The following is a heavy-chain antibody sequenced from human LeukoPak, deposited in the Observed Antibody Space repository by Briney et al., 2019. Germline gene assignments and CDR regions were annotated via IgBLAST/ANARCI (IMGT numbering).Heavy chain of an antibody. D-gene: IGHD5-18*01. Sequence: GSLRLSCKGSGFTFTNACMSWVRLAPRKGLEWVGHIKSQTDGGTTDYAAPVKGRFTISRDDSKNTLYLQLNSLKTEDTAVYYCTTGTWIQLWFADYWGQGTLVTVSS. CDR2: IKSQTDGGTT. V-gene: IGHV3-15*01. CDR3: TTGTWIQLWFADY. J-gene: IGHJ4*02. CDR1: GFTFTNAC.